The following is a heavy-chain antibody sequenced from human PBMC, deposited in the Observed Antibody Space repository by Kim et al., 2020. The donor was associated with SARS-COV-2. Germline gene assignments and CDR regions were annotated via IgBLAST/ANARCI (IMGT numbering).Heavy chain of an antibody. D-gene: IGHD5-12*01. CDR1: GGSISSSSYY. Sequence: SETLSLTCTVSGGSISSSSYYWGWIRQPPGKGLEWRGSIYYSGSTYYNPSLKSRATISVDTSKNQFSLKLSSVTAADTAVYYCARHDPQWLRFEGYFDYWGQGTLVTVAS. J-gene: IGHJ4*02. CDR3: ARHDPQWLRFEGYFDY. CDR2: IYYSGST. V-gene: IGHV4-39*01.